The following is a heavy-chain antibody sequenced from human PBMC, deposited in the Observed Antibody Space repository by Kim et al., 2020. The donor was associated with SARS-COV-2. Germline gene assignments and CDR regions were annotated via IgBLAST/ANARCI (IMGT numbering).Heavy chain of an antibody. V-gene: IGHV3-21*01. J-gene: IGHJ4*02. CDR1: GFAFSSYA. D-gene: IGHD3-16*01. Sequence: GGSLRLSCAASGFAFSSYAMSWVRQTPGKGLEWVSSISHDGRSAYYADSLRGRFTIDRDNARNSLFLQLNSLTVEDTAVYYCARRLGKNDFPPLDSWGQGSSVIVSS. CDR3: ARRLGKNDFPPLDS. CDR2: ISHDGRSA.